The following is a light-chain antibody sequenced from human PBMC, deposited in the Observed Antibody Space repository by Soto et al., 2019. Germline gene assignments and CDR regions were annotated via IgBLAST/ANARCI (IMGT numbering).Light chain of an antibody. J-gene: IGKJ1*01. CDR2: GAS. Sequence: EIVMTQSPATLSVSPGERATLSCRASQSVSSNFAWYQQKPGQAPRLLIYGASSMATGIPARFSGSGSGRACTLTIISLQTEEFAVYDCQQYQHWPPRAWTFGRGTKVEIK. CDR3: QQYQHWPPRAWT. CDR1: QSVSSN. V-gene: IGKV3-15*01.